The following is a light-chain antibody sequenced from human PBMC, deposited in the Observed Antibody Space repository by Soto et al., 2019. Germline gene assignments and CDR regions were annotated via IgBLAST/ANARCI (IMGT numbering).Light chain of an antibody. V-gene: IGKV3-11*01. CDR3: QHRYNWPQW. J-gene: IGKJ1*01. Sequence: EVVLTQSPATLSLSPGETATLSCRASQRIGSYLAWYQQRPGQAPRLLIYDAFNRASGIPARFRGSGSGTDFTLTISSLEPEDFAVYYCQHRYNWPQWFGQGTKVEIK. CDR2: DAF. CDR1: QRIGSY.